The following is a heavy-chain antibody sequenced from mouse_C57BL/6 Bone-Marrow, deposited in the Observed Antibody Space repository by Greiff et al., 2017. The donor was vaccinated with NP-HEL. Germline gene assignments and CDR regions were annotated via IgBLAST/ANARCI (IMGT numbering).Heavy chain of an antibody. CDR1: GYTFTDYY. D-gene: IGHD4-1*01. Sequence: VQLQQSGPVLVKPGASVKMSCKASGYTFTDYYMNWVKQSHGKSLEWIGVINPYNGGTSYNQKLKGKATLTVDKSSSTAYMELNSLTSEDSAVYYCASALTGKAWFAYWGQGTLVTVSA. CDR3: ASALTGKAWFAY. CDR2: INPYNGGT. V-gene: IGHV1-19*01. J-gene: IGHJ3*01.